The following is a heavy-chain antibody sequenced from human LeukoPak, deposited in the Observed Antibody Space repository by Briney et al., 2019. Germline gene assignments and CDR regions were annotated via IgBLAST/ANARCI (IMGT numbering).Heavy chain of an antibody. CDR1: GLTFSSYG. D-gene: IGHD1-14*01. Sequence: GGSLRLSCAASGLTFSSYGMHWVRQAPGKGLEWVAVISYDGSKKFYADSVKGRFTISRDNSKNTLYLQMNSLRAEDTAVYYCAKEVEVYPGPDYWGQGTLVTVSS. J-gene: IGHJ4*02. CDR2: ISYDGSKK. CDR3: AKEVEVYPGPDY. V-gene: IGHV3-30*18.